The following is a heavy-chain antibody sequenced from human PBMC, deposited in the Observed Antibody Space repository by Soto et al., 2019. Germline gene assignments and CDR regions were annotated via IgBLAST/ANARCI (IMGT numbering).Heavy chain of an antibody. Sequence: EVQLLESGGGLVQPGGSLRLSCAASGFTFSSYAMSWVRQAPGKGLEWVSVISGSGVSTYYADSVKGRFTISRDNSKNTLYLQMNSLRAEDTAVYYCAKEHHYSSSWSEFDYWGQGTLVTVSS. CDR1: GFTFSSYA. CDR3: AKEHHYSSSWSEFDY. CDR2: ISGSGVST. V-gene: IGHV3-23*01. D-gene: IGHD6-13*01. J-gene: IGHJ4*02.